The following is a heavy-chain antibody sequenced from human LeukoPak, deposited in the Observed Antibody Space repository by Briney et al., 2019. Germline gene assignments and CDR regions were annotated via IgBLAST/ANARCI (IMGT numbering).Heavy chain of an antibody. V-gene: IGHV1-46*01. J-gene: IGHJ3*02. Sequence: ASVKVSCKASGYTFTSYYMHWVRQAPGQGLEWMGIINPSGGSTSYAQKFQGRVTITADESTSTAYMELSSLRSEDTAVYYCARGSPYAHRSFDIWGQGTMVTVSS. CDR3: ARGSPYAHRSFDI. D-gene: IGHD1-14*01. CDR1: GYTFTSYY. CDR2: INPSGGST.